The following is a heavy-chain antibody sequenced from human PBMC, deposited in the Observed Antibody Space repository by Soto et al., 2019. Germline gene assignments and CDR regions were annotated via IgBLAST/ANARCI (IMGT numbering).Heavy chain of an antibody. Sequence: QVQLQESGPGLVKPSQTLSLTCTVSGGSISSGDYYWSWIRQPPGKGLEWIGYIYYSGSTYYNPSLKSRVTISVDTSKIQFSLKLSSVTAADTAVYYCARGICSSTSCTNYYYYGMDVWGQGTTVTVSS. J-gene: IGHJ6*02. CDR2: IYYSGST. CDR3: ARGICSSTSCTNYYYYGMDV. V-gene: IGHV4-30-4*01. CDR1: GGSISSGDYY. D-gene: IGHD2-2*01.